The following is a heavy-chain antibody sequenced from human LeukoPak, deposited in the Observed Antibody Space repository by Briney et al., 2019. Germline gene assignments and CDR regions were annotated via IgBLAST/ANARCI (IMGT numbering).Heavy chain of an antibody. V-gene: IGHV5-51*01. J-gene: IGHJ3*01. CDR2: IYPGDSDT. CDR1: GYSFTNYW. Sequence: GESLKISCKGSGYSFTNYWIHWVRQMPGKGLEWMGIIYPGDSDTRYRPSFQGQVTISADKSINTAYLQWSSLKASDTAMYYCARSPISYYYDSSGGHDAFDVWGQGTLVTVSS. D-gene: IGHD3-22*01. CDR3: ARSPISYYYDSSGGHDAFDV.